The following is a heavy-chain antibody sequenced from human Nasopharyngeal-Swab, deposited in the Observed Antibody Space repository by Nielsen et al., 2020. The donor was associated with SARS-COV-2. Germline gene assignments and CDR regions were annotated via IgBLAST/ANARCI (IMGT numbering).Heavy chain of an antibody. CDR2: ISWNSGSI. V-gene: IGHV3-9*01. CDR3: AKDGAAVGDDYSNYSDWFDP. D-gene: IGHD4-11*01. Sequence: SLKISCAASGFTFDDYAMHWVRQAPGKGLEWVSGISWNSGSIGYADSVKGRFTISRDNAKNSLYLQMNSLRAEDTALYYCAKDGAAVGDDYSNYSDWFDPWGQGTLVTVSS. CDR1: GFTFDDYA. J-gene: IGHJ5*02.